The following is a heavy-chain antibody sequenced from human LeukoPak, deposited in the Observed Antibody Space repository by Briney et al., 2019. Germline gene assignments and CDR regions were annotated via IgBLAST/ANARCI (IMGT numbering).Heavy chain of an antibody. CDR3: AKFPDACTTNCYGIDQYLDY. CDR1: GFTFSSYA. CDR2: VSGCGNNI. V-gene: IGHV3-23*01. Sequence: GGSLRLSCAASGFTFSSYAMSWVCQAPGKGLEWVSVVSGCGNNICCADSVKGQFTIARDNSKNTVYLQMNSLRAEDTAVYYCAKFPDACTTNCYGIDQYLDYWGQGTLVTVSS. J-gene: IGHJ4*02. D-gene: IGHD2-2*01.